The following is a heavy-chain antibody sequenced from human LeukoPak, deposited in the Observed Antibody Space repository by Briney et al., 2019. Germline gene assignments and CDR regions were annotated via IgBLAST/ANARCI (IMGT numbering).Heavy chain of an antibody. Sequence: SETLSLTCTVSGGSISSYYWSWIRQPPGKGLEWIGEINHSGSTNYNPSLKSRVTISIDTSKNQFSLKLSSVTAADTAVYYCARGRPSKYYYDSSGYPTFDYWGQGTLVTVSS. CDR3: ARGRPSKYYYDSSGYPTFDY. CDR2: INHSGST. D-gene: IGHD3-22*01. V-gene: IGHV4-34*01. CDR1: GGSISSYY. J-gene: IGHJ4*02.